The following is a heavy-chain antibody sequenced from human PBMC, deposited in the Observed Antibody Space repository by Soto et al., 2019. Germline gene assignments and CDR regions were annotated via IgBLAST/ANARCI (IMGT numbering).Heavy chain of an antibody. D-gene: IGHD5-12*01. Sequence: QVVLEQSGAEVKKPGASVKVSCRASGYTFTNYNIGWVRLAPGQGLQWMGGITGYNGNTNYAQQFRGRVTMTTDTSTSTAYMELRSLRSDDTAVYYCARVGNGGYGREAYFDYWGHGTLVTVSS. J-gene: IGHJ4*01. V-gene: IGHV1-18*01. CDR1: GYTFTNYN. CDR2: ITGYNGNT. CDR3: ARVGNGGYGREAYFDY.